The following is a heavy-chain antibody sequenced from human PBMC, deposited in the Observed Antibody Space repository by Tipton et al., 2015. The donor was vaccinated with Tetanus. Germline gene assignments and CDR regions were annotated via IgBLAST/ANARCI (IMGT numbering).Heavy chain of an antibody. CDR3: ARLPKHYSASGST. CDR2: IDPRDSEA. J-gene: IGHJ5*02. V-gene: IGHV5-51*01. CDR1: GYNFSHYS. D-gene: IGHD3-10*01. Sequence: QLVQSGADVKKPGESLKISCQASGYNFSHYSIGWVRQMPGKGLEWVGIIDPRDSEATYSPSFQGQVTISLDKSISTAYLQWSSLKASDPAIYFCARLPKHYSASGSTWGQGTQVTVSS.